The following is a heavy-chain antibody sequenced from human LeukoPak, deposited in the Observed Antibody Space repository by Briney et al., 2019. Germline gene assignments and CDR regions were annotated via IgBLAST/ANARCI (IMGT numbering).Heavy chain of an antibody. CDR1: GFTFSSYS. CDR2: ISSSSSYI. D-gene: IGHD3-9*01. J-gene: IGHJ4*02. CDR3: ARGVEVTYYDILTGIDY. V-gene: IGHV3-21*01. Sequence: KAGGSLRLSCAASGFTFSSYSMNWVRLAPGKGLEWVSSISSSSSYIYYADSVKGRFTISRDNAKNSLYLQMNSLRAEDTAVYYCARGVEVTYYDILTGIDYWGQGTLVTVSS.